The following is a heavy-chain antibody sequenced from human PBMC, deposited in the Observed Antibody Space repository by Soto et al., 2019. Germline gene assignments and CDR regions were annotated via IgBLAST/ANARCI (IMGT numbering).Heavy chain of an antibody. J-gene: IGHJ5*02. CDR3: SKSHTMGGGFNWFDP. CDR2: IYYSGST. V-gene: IGHV4-39*01. CDR1: GGSISSSSYY. Sequence: PSETLSLTCTVSGGSISSSSYYWGWIRQPPGKGLEWIGSIYYSGSTYYNPSLKSRVTISVDTSKNQFSLKLRSVTAADTAVYYCSKSHTMGGGFNWFDPWGQGTLVTVSS. D-gene: IGHD1-26*01.